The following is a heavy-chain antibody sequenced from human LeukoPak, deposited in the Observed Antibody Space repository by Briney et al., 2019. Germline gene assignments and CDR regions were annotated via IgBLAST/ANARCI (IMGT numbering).Heavy chain of an antibody. J-gene: IGHJ3*01. D-gene: IGHD6-6*01. Sequence: PGGSLRLSCAASGFIFSSYWMSWVRQAPGRGLEWVANIEQHGSEKYYVDSVKGRFTISRDNVKNSLFLQMNSLRPEDTAMYYCARGYSSSFPEGWGQGTMVAVSS. CDR2: IEQHGSEK. V-gene: IGHV3-7*04. CDR3: ARGYSSSFPEG. CDR1: GFIFSSYW.